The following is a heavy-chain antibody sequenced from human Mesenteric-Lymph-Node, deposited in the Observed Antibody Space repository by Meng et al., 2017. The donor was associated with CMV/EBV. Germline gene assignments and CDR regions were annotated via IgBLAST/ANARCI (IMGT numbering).Heavy chain of an antibody. Sequence: AYGFTFSSYSMNWVRQAPVKGLELVSSISSSSSYIYYADSVKGRFTISRDNAKNSLYLQMNSLRAEDTAVYYCARDYGSGSPYYFDYWGQGTLVTVSS. CDR3: ARDYGSGSPYYFDY. D-gene: IGHD3-10*01. J-gene: IGHJ4*02. CDR2: ISSSSSYI. CDR1: GFTFSSYS. V-gene: IGHV3-21*01.